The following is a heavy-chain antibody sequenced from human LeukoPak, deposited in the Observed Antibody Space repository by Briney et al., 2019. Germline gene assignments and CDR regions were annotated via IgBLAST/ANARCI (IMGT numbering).Heavy chain of an antibody. D-gene: IGHD6-13*01. V-gene: IGHV1-69*13. Sequence: ASVKVSCKASGGTFSGSAFIWLRQAPGQGLEWMGGIIPIFGTPNYAQKFQGRVTITADESTSTAYMELSRLRSEDTAVYYCASALGSSWYFYDYWGQGTLVSVSS. CDR3: ASALGSSWYFYDY. CDR2: IIPIFGTP. J-gene: IGHJ4*02. CDR1: GGTFSGSA.